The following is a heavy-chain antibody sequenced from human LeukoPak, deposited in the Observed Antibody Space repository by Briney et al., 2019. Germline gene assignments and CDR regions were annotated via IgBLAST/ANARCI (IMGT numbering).Heavy chain of an antibody. D-gene: IGHD6-13*01. Sequence: SETLSLTCAVYGGSFSGYYWSWIRQPPGKGLEWIGEINHSGSTNYNPSLKSRVTISVDTSKNQFSLKLSSVTAADTAVYYCARGLAAAGTGWVFDIWGQGTMVTVSS. V-gene: IGHV4-34*01. CDR2: INHSGST. J-gene: IGHJ3*02. CDR3: ARGLAAAGTGWVFDI. CDR1: GGSFSGYY.